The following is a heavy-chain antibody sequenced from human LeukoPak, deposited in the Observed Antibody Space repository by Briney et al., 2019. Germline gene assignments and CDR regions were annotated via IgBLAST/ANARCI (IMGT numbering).Heavy chain of an antibody. CDR2: ISSGSSTI. CDR1: GFTFSSYS. J-gene: IGHJ1*01. Sequence: GGSLRLSCAASGFTFSSYSMNWVRQAPGKGLEWVSYISSGSSTIYYADSVKGRFTISRDNVKNSLYLQMNSLRAEDTAVYYCARVESCGGDCYPHWGQGTLVTVSS. V-gene: IGHV3-48*01. CDR3: ARVESCGGDCYPH. D-gene: IGHD2-21*02.